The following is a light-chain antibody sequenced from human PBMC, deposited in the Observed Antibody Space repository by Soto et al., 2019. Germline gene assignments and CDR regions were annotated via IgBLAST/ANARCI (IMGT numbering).Light chain of an antibody. CDR3: QQYNPYTWT. V-gene: IGKV1-5*03. Sequence: DIQMTQSPSSLSASVGDRVTITCRASQSISTWLAWFQQKPGKAPKLLIYRASSLESGAPSRFSGTGSGTEFTLTISSLQPDDFATYYCQQYNPYTWTFGHGTKVDI. J-gene: IGKJ1*01. CDR2: RAS. CDR1: QSISTW.